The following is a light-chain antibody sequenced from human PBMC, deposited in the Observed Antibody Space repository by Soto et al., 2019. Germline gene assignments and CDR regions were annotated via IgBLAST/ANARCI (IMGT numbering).Light chain of an antibody. Sequence: DIQMTQSPSSLSASVGDRVTITCRASQSISSYLNCYQQKPGKAPKLLMYAASSLQSGVPSRFSGSGSGTDFILTISSLQPEDFATYYCQQSYSTPISFGQGTRLEIK. V-gene: IGKV1-39*01. CDR2: AAS. CDR1: QSISSY. CDR3: QQSYSTPIS. J-gene: IGKJ5*01.